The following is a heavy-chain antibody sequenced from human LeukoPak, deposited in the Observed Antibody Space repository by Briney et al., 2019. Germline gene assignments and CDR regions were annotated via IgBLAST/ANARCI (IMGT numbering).Heavy chain of an antibody. CDR2: MSPNSGNT. V-gene: IGHV1-8*01. CDR3: ARGVTAGLDF. Sequence: ASVKVSCKASGYSFTSYDINWVRQATGQGLEWMGWMSPNSGNTGYAQEFQGRVTMTRDTSISTAYMELSSLTSEDTAVYYCARGVTAGLDFWGQGTLVTVSS. J-gene: IGHJ4*02. CDR1: GYSFTSYD. D-gene: IGHD6-13*01.